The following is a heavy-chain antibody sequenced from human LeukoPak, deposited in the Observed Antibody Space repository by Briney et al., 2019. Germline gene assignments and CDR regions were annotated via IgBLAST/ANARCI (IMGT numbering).Heavy chain of an antibody. CDR3: ARPPDILTGKNWFDS. Sequence: GGSLRLSCAASGFTFSSYGMHWVRQAPGKGLVWVSRFNSDGSNSDYADSVKGRFTVSRDNTKNTMYLQMNSLRVEDTAVYYCARPPDILTGKNWFDSWGQGTLVTVSS. D-gene: IGHD3-9*01. CDR2: FNSDGSNS. V-gene: IGHV3-74*01. J-gene: IGHJ5*01. CDR1: GFTFSSYG.